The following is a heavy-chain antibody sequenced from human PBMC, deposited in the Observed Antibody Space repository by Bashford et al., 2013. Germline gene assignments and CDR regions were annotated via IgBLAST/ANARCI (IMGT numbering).Heavy chain of an antibody. CDR2: IFPNSGAT. D-gene: IGHD2-15*01. CDR3: ARDGGSSSLYY. J-gene: IGHJ4*02. CDR1: GYTFTTFY. Sequence: ASVKVSCKASGYTFTTFYIHWVRQAPGQGLQWMGSIFPNSGATKYAQKFQGRVTMTSDTASSTAYMELSSLRSDDTAIYYCARDGGSSSLYYWGQGSLVTVSS. V-gene: IGHV1-2*02.